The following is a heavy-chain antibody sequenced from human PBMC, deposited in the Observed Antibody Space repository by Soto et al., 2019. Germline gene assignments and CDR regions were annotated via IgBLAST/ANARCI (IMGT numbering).Heavy chain of an antibody. CDR1: GFTFSSYA. Sequence: GSLRLSCAASGFTFSSYAMHWVRQAPGKGLEWVAVISYDGSNKYYADSVKGRFTISRDNSKNTLYLQMNSLRAEDTAVYYCARGRVRYYDSSGYSNFDYWGQGTLVTV. CDR2: ISYDGSNK. J-gene: IGHJ4*02. CDR3: ARGRVRYYDSSGYSNFDY. V-gene: IGHV3-30-3*01. D-gene: IGHD3-22*01.